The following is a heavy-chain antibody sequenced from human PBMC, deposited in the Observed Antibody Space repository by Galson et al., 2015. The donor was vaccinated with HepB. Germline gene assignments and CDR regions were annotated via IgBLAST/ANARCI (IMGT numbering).Heavy chain of an antibody. J-gene: IGHJ4*02. CDR3: ARDLLAYSGSYADY. V-gene: IGHV1-2*06. Sequence: SVKVSCKASGYTFTGYYMHWVRQAPGQGLEWMGRINPNSGGTNYAQKFQGRVTMTRDTSISTAYMELSRLRSDDTAVYYCARDLLAYSGSYADYWGQGTLVTVSS. D-gene: IGHD1-26*01. CDR1: GYTFTGYY. CDR2: INPNSGGT.